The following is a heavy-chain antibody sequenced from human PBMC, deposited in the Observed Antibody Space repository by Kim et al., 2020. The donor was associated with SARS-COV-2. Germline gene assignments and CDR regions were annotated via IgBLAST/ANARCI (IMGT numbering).Heavy chain of an antibody. J-gene: IGHJ4*02. V-gene: IGHV4-34*01. CDR2: INHSGST. D-gene: IGHD6-13*01. Sequence: SETLSLTCAVYGGSLSGYYWSWIRQPPGKGLEWIGEINHSGSTNYNPSLKSRVTISVDTSKNQFSLKLSSVTAADTAVYYCARGLPGIAAAGTSFFDYWGQGTLVTVSS. CDR1: GGSLSGYY. CDR3: ARGLPGIAAAGTSFFDY.